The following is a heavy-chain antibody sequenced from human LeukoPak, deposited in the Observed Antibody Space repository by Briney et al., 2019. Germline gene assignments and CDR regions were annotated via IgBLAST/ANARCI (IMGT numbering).Heavy chain of an antibody. CDR1: GGSINSGGYY. V-gene: IGHV4-61*02. Sequence: PSETLSLTCTVSGGSINSGGYYWSWIRQSAGKGLEWIGRIYTSGSTNYTPSLKSRVTISLDTSKNQFSLKLSSVAAADTAVYYCAREQQWLTTGDAFDIWGQGTMVTVSS. CDR3: AREQQWLTTGDAFDI. J-gene: IGHJ3*02. D-gene: IGHD6-19*01. CDR2: IYTSGST.